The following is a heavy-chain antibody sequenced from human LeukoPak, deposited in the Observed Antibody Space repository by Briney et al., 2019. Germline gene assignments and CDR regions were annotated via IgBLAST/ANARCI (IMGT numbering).Heavy chain of an antibody. CDR2: IVHFGRT. Sequence: KSSETLSLTCAVYGGSFSGYYWSWLRQAPGKGLEWIGEIVHFGRTNYNPSLKSRVALSVDTSKNQFSLRLTSVTAADTAVYYCARRRTTGTTGYFDYWGQRTLVTVSS. CDR3: ARRRTTGTTGYFDY. J-gene: IGHJ4*02. D-gene: IGHD1-1*01. V-gene: IGHV4-34*12. CDR1: GGSFSGYY.